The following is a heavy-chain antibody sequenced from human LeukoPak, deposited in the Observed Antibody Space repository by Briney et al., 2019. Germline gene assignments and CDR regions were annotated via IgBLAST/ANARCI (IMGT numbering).Heavy chain of an antibody. CDR3: TRYQDYGDYAFDY. V-gene: IGHV3-49*04. Sequence: GGSLRLSCTASGFTFGDYAMSWVCQAPGKGLEWVGFIRSKAYGGTTEYAASVKGRFTISRDDSKSIAYLQMNSLKTEDTAVYYCTRYQDYGDYAFDYWGQGTLVTVSS. CDR2: IRSKAYGGTT. CDR1: GFTFGDYA. J-gene: IGHJ4*02. D-gene: IGHD4-17*01.